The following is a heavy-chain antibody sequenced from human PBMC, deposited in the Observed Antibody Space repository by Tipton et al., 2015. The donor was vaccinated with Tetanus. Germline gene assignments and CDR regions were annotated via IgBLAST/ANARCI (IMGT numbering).Heavy chain of an antibody. D-gene: IGHD1-1*01. J-gene: IGHJ4*02. V-gene: IGHV4-30-2*01. CDR2: TYHTGGT. CDR1: GDSITSFY. Sequence: TLSLTCTVSGDSITSFYWSWIRQPAGKGLEWIGYTYHTGGTYYNPSLKSRVTISVDRSSDQFSLRLTSVTAADTAIYYCVRAPYNSPGKYYFDYWGQGTLVTVSS. CDR3: VRAPYNSPGKYYFDY.